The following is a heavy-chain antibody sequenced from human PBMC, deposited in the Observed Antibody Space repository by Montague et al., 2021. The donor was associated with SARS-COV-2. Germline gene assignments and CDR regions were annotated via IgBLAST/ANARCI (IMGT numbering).Heavy chain of an antibody. V-gene: IGHV3-23*03. D-gene: IGHD1-14*01. CDR3: AKDGIYGIVY. J-gene: IGHJ4*02. Sequence: SRRLSWSASGFTFSSSAMIWVRQAPGKGLEWISGIYADGVTTTYAGSVKGRFTISRDNSKNTLFLQMNTLSAEDTAVYYCAKDGIYGIVYWGQGTLVAVSA. CDR1: GFTFSSSA. CDR2: IYADGVTT.